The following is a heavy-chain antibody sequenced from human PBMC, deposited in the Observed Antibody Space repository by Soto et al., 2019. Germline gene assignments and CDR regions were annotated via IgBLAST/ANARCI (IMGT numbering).Heavy chain of an antibody. CDR1: GGTFSSYR. CDR3: ARGYYGSGSYYRFDY. V-gene: IGHV1-69*06. CDR2: IVPIYRTA. Sequence: ASVKVSCKASGGTFSSYRINWVRQAPGQGLEWVGGIVPIYRTADYAQKFQGRVTITADKSTSTAYMELSSLRSEDTAVYYCARGYYGSGSYYRFDYWGQGTLVTVSS. J-gene: IGHJ4*02. D-gene: IGHD3-10*01.